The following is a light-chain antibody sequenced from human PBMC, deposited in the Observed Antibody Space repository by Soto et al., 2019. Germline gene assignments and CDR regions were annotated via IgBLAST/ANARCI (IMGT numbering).Light chain of an antibody. CDR3: QQRSNWPPLT. V-gene: IGKV3-11*01. CDR2: DAS. J-gene: IGKJ4*01. Sequence: EIVLTQSPATLSLSPGERATLSCRASQSVSSYLAWYQQKPGQAPRLLIYDASNRATGIPARFSGSGSGTDFTLTISSLELDDFAVYYCQQRSNWPPLTFGGGTKVEIK. CDR1: QSVSSY.